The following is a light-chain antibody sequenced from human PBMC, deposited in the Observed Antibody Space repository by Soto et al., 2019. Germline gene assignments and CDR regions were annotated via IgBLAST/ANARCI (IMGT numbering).Light chain of an antibody. CDR1: QTIISW. CDR2: KAS. V-gene: IGKV1-5*03. Sequence: DIQMTQSPSTVSGSVGDRVTITCRASQTIISWLAWYHHKPWKAPKLLISKASTLKRGVPSRFTRSDSGTEFTLTISSLQPDGFAPYYCQHSTRYSEAFGQGTKVDIK. CDR3: QHSTRYSEA. J-gene: IGKJ1*01.